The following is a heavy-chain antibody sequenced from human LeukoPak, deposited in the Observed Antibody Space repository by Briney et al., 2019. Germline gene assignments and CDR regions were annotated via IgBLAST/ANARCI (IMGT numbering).Heavy chain of an antibody. CDR3: AGLIRPGWFDP. CDR1: GASISSSTDY. J-gene: IGHJ5*02. Sequence: SETLSLTCTVSGASISSSTDYCGWIRQPPGKGLEWIANIYYSGSTYYNPSLKSRVTISVDTSKNQFSLKLSSVTAADTAVYYCAGLIRPGWFDPWGQGTLVTVSS. D-gene: IGHD1-14*01. V-gene: IGHV4-39*01. CDR2: IYYSGST.